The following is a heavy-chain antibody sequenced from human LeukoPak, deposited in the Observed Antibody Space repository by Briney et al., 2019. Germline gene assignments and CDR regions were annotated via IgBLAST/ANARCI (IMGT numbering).Heavy chain of an antibody. CDR1: GFTFTNYA. Sequence: GGSLRLSCAASGFTFTNYAMTWVRQAPGKGLEWASGISVSGGSTYYADSVKGRFTISRDNAKNSLYLQMNSLRAEDTAVYYCAREHGDLDAFDIWGQGTMVTVSS. CDR3: AREHGDLDAFDI. V-gene: IGHV3-23*01. J-gene: IGHJ3*02. CDR2: ISVSGGST. D-gene: IGHD4-17*01.